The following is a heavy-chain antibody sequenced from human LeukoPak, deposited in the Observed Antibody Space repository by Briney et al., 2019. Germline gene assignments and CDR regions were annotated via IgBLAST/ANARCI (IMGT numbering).Heavy chain of an antibody. CDR2: ISYDGSNK. CDR1: GFTFSSYA. V-gene: IGHV3-30*04. Sequence: GSLRLSCAASGFTFSSYAMHWVRQAPGKGLEWVAVISYDGSNKYYADSVKGRFTISRDNSKNTLYLQMNSLRAEDTAVYYCARKACWGQGTLVTVSS. CDR3: ARKAC. J-gene: IGHJ4*02.